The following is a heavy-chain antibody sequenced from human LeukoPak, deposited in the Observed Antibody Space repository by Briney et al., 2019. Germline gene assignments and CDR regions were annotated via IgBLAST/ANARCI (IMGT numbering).Heavy chain of an antibody. CDR2: TYYRSNWYH. D-gene: IGHD6-13*01. V-gene: IGHV6-1*01. Sequence: SQTLSLTCAISGDSVSGNSAAWNWIRQSPSRGLEWLGRTYYRSNWYHDYAISVKSRITINPDTSKNQFSLQLNSVTPEDTAVYYCVRDAGIGLDAFDIWGQGTMVTVSS. CDR1: GDSVSGNSAA. J-gene: IGHJ3*02. CDR3: VRDAGIGLDAFDI.